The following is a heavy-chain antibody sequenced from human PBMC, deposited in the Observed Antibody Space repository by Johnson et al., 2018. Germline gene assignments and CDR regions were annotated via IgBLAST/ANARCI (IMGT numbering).Heavy chain of an antibody. J-gene: IGHJ3*02. V-gene: IGHV3-72*01. CDR1: GFTLRDYY. Sequence: VELVQAGGGLVQPGGSLGLSCSASGFTLRDYYIDWVRQAPGKGLEWFGRSRNKANSYTTEYAASVKGRFTLSRDDAKNSVHLQMNSLKTEATAVYYCGSLDASDIWGQGTMVTVSS. CDR3: GSLDASDI. CDR2: SRNKANSYTT.